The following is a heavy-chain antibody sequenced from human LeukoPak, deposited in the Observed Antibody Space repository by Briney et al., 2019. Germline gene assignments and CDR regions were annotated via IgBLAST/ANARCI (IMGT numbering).Heavy chain of an antibody. CDR3: ARGYRAHQTFYGYHYFDY. CDR1: GGSFSDYS. D-gene: IGHD5-18*01. CDR2: INHFGST. V-gene: IGHV4-34*01. Sequence: KASETLSLTCAVYGGSFSDYSWNWIRQPPGKGLEWIGEINHFGSTNYNPSLKSRVTISGDTSKKQFSLKVNSVTAADTAVYYCARGYRAHQTFYGYHYFDYWGQGTLVTVSS. J-gene: IGHJ4*01.